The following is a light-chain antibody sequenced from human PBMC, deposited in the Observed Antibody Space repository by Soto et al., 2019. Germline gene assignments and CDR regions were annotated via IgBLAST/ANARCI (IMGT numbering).Light chain of an antibody. CDR2: EVS. Sequence: SVLTQPPSASGSPGQSVTISCTGTSSDVGGYNYVSWYQQHPGKAPKHIISEVSKRPSGVPDRFSGSKSGNTASLTVSRPQAEDQTDYYCPSHAGSNNYVFGTGPKVTVL. CDR3: PSHAGSNNYV. J-gene: IGLJ1*01. V-gene: IGLV2-8*01. CDR1: SSDVGGYNY.